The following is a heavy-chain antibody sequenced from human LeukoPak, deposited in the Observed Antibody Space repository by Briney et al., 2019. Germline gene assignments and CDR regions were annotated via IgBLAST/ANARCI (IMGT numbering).Heavy chain of an antibody. CDR3: ARLSIDEAVVDYYYYGMDV. J-gene: IGHJ6*02. D-gene: IGHD3-16*02. V-gene: IGHV4-39*07. Sequence: PSETLSLTCTVSSGSISSSSYYWGWIRQPPGKGLEWIGSIYYSGSTYYNPSLKSRVTISVDTSKNQFSLKLSSVTAANTAVYYCARLSIDEAVVDYYYYGMDVWGQGTTVTVSS. CDR1: SGSISSSSYY. CDR2: IYYSGST.